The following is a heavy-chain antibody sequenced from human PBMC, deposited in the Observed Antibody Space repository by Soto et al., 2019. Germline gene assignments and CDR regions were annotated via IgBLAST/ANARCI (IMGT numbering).Heavy chain of an antibody. Sequence: ASVKVSCKASGYTFTSYYMHWVRQAPGQGLEWMGIINPSGGSTSYAQKFQGRVTMTRDTSTSTVYMELSSLRSEDTAVYYCARDLYYYDSSGYRPNWFDPWGQGTLVTVSS. J-gene: IGHJ5*02. V-gene: IGHV1-46*01. CDR3: ARDLYYYDSSGYRPNWFDP. D-gene: IGHD3-22*01. CDR1: GYTFTSYY. CDR2: INPSGGST.